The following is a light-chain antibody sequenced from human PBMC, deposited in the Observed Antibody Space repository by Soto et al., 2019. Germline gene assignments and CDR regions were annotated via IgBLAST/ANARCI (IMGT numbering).Light chain of an antibody. CDR2: EVS. V-gene: IGLV2-14*01. J-gene: IGLJ1*01. CDR1: SSDVGGYNY. Sequence: QSVLTQPASVSGSPGQSITISCTGTSSDVGGYNYVSWYQQHPGKVPKLMIYEVSNRPSGVSNRFSGSKSGNTASLTISGLQAEDEADYYCSSYTSSTTLVFGTGTKGTVL. CDR3: SSYTSSTTLV.